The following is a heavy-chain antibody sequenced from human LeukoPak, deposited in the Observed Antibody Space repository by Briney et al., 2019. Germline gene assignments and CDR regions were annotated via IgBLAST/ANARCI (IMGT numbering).Heavy chain of an antibody. J-gene: IGHJ4*02. CDR3: ARDHISGTDDRNFDY. CDR2: INPKTGVT. V-gene: IGHV1-2*02. Sequence: GASVKVSCKASGYRFSDYYMFWIRQAPGQGLEWVGWINPKTGVTSYAQKFQGRVTVTTDTSISTLYMELHSLTSDDTALYYCARDHISGTDDRNFDYWGQGTLVTVSS. CDR1: GYRFSDYY. D-gene: IGHD3-10*01.